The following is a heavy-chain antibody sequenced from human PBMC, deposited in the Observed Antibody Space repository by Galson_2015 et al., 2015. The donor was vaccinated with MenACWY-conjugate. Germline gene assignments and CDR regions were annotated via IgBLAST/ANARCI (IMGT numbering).Heavy chain of an antibody. Sequence: SLKLSCKASGSTFSNYAMHWLRQAPGQRLEYMGRINVGSGTTRSSQKFQDRVTIITDTSANTAYMELSSLRSEDTAVYFCARAHLGYGYDYFNPRGQGTLVTVSS. V-gene: IGHV1-3*01. CDR3: ARAHLGYGYDYFNP. D-gene: IGHD3-16*01. J-gene: IGHJ5*02. CDR1: GSTFSNYA. CDR2: INVGSGTT.